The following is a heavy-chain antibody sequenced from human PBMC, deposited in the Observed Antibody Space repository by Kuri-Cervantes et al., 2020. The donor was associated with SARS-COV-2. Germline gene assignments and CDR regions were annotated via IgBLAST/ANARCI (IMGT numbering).Heavy chain of an antibody. Sequence: GESLKISCAASGFTFSAYSMNWVRQASGKGLEWVSSISSGSEYILYADSAKGRFTISRDNSKNTLYLQMNSLRAEDTAVYYCARDRVVEAFDIWGQGTMVTVSS. CDR1: GFTFSAYS. CDR2: ISSGSEYI. D-gene: IGHD2-15*01. V-gene: IGHV3-21*01. J-gene: IGHJ3*02. CDR3: ARDRVVEAFDI.